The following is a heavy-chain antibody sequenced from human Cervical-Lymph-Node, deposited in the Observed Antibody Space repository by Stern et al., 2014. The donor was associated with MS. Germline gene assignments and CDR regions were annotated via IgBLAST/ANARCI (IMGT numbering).Heavy chain of an antibody. CDR2: IWYDGSNP. CDR1: GFSFSRYA. CDR3: ASAYSSSHYYFDY. D-gene: IGHD6-13*01. J-gene: IGHJ4*02. V-gene: IGHV3-33*01. Sequence: MQLVESGGGVVQPGRSLRLSCAASGFSFSRYAMHWVRQAPGKGLAWVALIWYDGSNPYYADSVPGRFTISRDNFKNTLYLQMNSLRAEDTAVYYCASAYSSSHYYFDYWGQGTLVTVSS.